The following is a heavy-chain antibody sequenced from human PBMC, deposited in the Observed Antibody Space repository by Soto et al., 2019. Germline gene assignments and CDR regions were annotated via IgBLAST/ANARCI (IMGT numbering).Heavy chain of an antibody. CDR2: IKQDGSEK. V-gene: IGHV3-7*01. J-gene: IGHJ6*03. D-gene: IGHD6-13*01. CDR3: ARGRIAAAGFFHYYYYMDV. Sequence: ESGGGLVQPGGSLRLSCAASGFTFSSYWMSWVRQAPGKGLEWVANIKQDGSEKYYVDSVKGRFTISRDNAKNSLYLQMNSLRAEDTAVYYCARGRIAAAGFFHYYYYMDVWGKGTTVTVSS. CDR1: GFTFSSYW.